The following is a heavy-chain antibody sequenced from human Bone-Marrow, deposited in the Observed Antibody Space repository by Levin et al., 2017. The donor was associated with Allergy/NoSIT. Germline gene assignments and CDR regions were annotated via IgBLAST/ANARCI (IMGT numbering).Heavy chain of an antibody. CDR1: NGSISSSIYY. Sequence: SETLSLTCTVSNGSISSSIYYWGWIRQPPGKGLEYVGSIYYSGDTFYNPSLRSRVTISVDTSKNQFSLKLSSVTAADTAVYYCARHLVLEDYIWGSYRGDHDYFDYWGQGAPVTVSS. J-gene: IGHJ4*02. D-gene: IGHD3-16*02. V-gene: IGHV4-39*01. CDR2: IYYSGDT. CDR3: ARHLVLEDYIWGSYRGDHDYFDY.